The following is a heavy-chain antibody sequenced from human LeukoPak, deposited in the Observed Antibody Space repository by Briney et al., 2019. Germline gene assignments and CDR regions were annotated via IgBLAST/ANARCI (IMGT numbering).Heavy chain of an antibody. CDR1: GYTFTSYG. CDR3: ARPNYYDSSGYYH. CDR2: ISAYNGNT. D-gene: IGHD3-22*01. J-gene: IGHJ5*02. Sequence: ASVKFSCKASGYTFTSYGISWVRQAPGQGLEWMGWISAYNGNTDYAQKLQGRVTMTTDTSTSTAYMELRSLRSDDTAVYYCARPNYYDSSGYYHWGQGTLVTVSS. V-gene: IGHV1-18*01.